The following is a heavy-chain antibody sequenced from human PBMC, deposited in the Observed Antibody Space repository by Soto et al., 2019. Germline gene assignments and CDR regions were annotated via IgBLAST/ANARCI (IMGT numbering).Heavy chain of an antibody. CDR1: GGSISSSSYY. CDR2: IYYSGST. CDR3: ARSYSSSSYYYYYYGMDV. Sequence: SEALSLTCTVSGGSISSSSYYWGWIRQPPGKGLEWIGSIYYSGSTYYNPSLKSRVTISVDTSKNQFSLKLSSVTAADTAVYYCARSYSSSSYYYYYYGMDVWGQGTTVTVSS. D-gene: IGHD6-6*01. J-gene: IGHJ6*02. V-gene: IGHV4-39*01.